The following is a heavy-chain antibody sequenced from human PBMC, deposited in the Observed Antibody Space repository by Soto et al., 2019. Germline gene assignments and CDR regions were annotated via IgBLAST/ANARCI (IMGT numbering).Heavy chain of an antibody. J-gene: IGHJ6*02. CDR1: GFTFSSYG. CDR2: IWYDGSNK. V-gene: IGHV3-33*01. Sequence: QVQLVESGGGVVQPGRSLRLSCAASGFTFSSYGMHWVRQAPGKGLEWVAVIWYDGSNKYYADSVKGGFTISRDNSKNRLYLQMNSLRAEDTAVYYCARALYYGMDVWGQGTTVTVSS. CDR3: ARALYYGMDV.